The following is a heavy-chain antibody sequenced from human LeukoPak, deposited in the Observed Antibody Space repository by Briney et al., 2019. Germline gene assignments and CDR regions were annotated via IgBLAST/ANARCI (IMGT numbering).Heavy chain of an antibody. V-gene: IGHV3-53*05. CDR1: GFAVSTKY. J-gene: IGHJ4*02. CDR2: IHSVSGT. CDR3: AKVGHYSSSWDFDY. Sequence: GGSLRLSCAASGFAVSTKYMSWVRQAPGKGLEWVSLIHSVSGTYYADSVKGRFTISRDNSKNTLYLQMNSLRAEDTAVYYCAKVGHYSSSWDFDYWGRGTLVTVSS. D-gene: IGHD6-13*01.